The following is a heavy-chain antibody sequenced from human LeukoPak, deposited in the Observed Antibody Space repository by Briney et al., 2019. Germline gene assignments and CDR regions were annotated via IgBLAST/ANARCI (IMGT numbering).Heavy chain of an antibody. V-gene: IGHV1-2*02. CDR2: INPNSGGT. CDR1: GYTFIGYY. CDR3: ARSGFDSYEMFGY. J-gene: IGHJ4*02. Sequence: GASVKVSCKASGYTFIGYYMHWVRQAPGQGLEWMGWINPNSGGTNYGQKFQGRVTMTRDTSISTAYMELSRLRSDDTAVYYCARSGFDSYEMFGYWGQGTLVTVSS. D-gene: IGHD5-18*01.